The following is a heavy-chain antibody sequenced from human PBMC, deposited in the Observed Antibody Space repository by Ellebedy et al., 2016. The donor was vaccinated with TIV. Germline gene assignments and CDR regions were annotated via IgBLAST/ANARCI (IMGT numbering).Heavy chain of an antibody. CDR3: ARIAPGGICSSTSCYLPLDAFDI. J-gene: IGHJ3*02. V-gene: IGHV4-39*07. D-gene: IGHD2-2*01. Sequence: SRVTISVDTSKNQFSLKLSSVTAADTAVYYCARIAPGGICSSTSCYLPLDAFDIWGQGTMVTVSS.